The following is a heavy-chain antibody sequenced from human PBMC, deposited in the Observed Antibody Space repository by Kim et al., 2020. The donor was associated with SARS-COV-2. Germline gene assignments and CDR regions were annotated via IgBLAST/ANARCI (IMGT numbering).Heavy chain of an antibody. Sequence: GGSLRLSCAASGFTFDDYGMHWVRQAPGKGLEWVSGITWNSGYVSYADSVKGRFTISRDNAKNSLYLQMNSLRTEDSALYHCVKDITIHTWYFDFWGRRTLVSVPS. CDR3: VKDITIHTWYFDF. J-gene: IGHJ2*01. CDR1: GFTFDDYG. CDR2: ITWNSGYV. D-gene: IGHD3-3*01. V-gene: IGHV3-9*01.